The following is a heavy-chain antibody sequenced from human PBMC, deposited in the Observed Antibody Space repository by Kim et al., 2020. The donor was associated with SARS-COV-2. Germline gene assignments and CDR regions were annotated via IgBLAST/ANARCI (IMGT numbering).Heavy chain of an antibody. V-gene: IGHV4-34*01. D-gene: IGHD2-2*01. CDR3: ARYDIVVVPAAMCFDY. Sequence: SETLSLTCAVYGGSFSGYYWSWIRQPPGKGLEWIGEINHSGSTNYNPSLKSRVTISVDTSKNQFSLKLSSVTAADTAVDYCARYDIVVVPAAMCFDYWGQGTLVTVSS. CDR2: INHSGST. J-gene: IGHJ4*02. CDR1: GGSFSGYY.